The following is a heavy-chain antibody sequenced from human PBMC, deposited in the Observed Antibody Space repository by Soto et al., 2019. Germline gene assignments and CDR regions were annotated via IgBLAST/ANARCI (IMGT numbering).Heavy chain of an antibody. J-gene: IGHJ6*02. V-gene: IGHV1-46*01. Sequence: ASVKVSCKASGYTFTIYYMYWVRQAPGQGLDWMGIINPSIGSTSYPQKFQGRVTMTRDKSTSTAYMELSSLRSEDTAVYYCARSRDSSRWYLSYYYGMDVWGQGTTVTVSS. D-gene: IGHD6-13*01. CDR3: ARSRDSSRWYLSYYYGMDV. CDR1: GYTFTIYY. CDR2: INPSIGST.